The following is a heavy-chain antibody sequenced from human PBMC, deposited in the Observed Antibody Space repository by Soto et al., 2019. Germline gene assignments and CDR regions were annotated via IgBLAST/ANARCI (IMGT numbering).Heavy chain of an antibody. CDR2: IYYSGST. D-gene: IGHD3-10*01. V-gene: IGHV4-31*03. CDR3: ARDRGPYYYGSGTTRYYYMDV. J-gene: IGHJ6*03. CDR1: GGSISSGGYY. Sequence: SETLSLTCTVSGGSISSGGYYWSWIRQHPGKGLEWIGYIYYSGSTYYNPSLKSRVTISVDTSKNQFSLKLSSVTAADTAVYYCARDRGPYYYGSGTTRYYYMDVWGKGTTVTVSS.